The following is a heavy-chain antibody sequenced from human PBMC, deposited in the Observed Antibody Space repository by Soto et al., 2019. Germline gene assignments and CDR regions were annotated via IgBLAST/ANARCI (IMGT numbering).Heavy chain of an antibody. CDR3: ARGANWVHI. D-gene: IGHD7-27*01. CDR1: GYTFTSYA. J-gene: IGHJ3*02. CDR2: INAGNGNT. V-gene: IGHV1-3*05. Sequence: QVQIVQSGAEEKKPGASVKVSCKASGYTFTSYAMHWVRQPPGQRLEWMGWINAGNGNTKYSQKFQGRVTITRDTSASTAYMELSSLRSEDTAVYYCARGANWVHIWGQGTMVTVSS.